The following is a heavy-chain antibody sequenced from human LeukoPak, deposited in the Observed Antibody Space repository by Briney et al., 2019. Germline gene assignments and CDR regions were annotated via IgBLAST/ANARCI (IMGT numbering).Heavy chain of an antibody. D-gene: IGHD3-10*01. CDR3: ARVVRGGWLRGWFDP. Sequence: SETLSLTCTVFGGSLSRYYWSWIRQPAGKGLEWIGYIYYSGSTNYNPSLKSRDIISVDTSKNQFSLKLSSVTAADTAGYYCARVVRGGWLRGWFDPWGQGTLVTVSS. J-gene: IGHJ5*02. CDR1: GGSLSRYY. CDR2: IYYSGST. V-gene: IGHV4-59*01.